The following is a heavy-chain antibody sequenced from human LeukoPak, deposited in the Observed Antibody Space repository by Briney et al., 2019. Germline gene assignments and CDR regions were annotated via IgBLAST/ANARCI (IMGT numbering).Heavy chain of an antibody. V-gene: IGHV4-34*01. D-gene: IGHD3-9*01. Sequence: SETLSLTCAVNGGSFSGYYWSWIRQPPGKGLEWIGEINHSGSTNYNPSLKSRVTISVDTSKNQFSLKLSSVTAADTAVYYCARGTRSRIRYFDYWGQGTLVTVSS. J-gene: IGHJ4*02. CDR1: GGSFSGYY. CDR2: INHSGST. CDR3: ARGTRSRIRYFDY.